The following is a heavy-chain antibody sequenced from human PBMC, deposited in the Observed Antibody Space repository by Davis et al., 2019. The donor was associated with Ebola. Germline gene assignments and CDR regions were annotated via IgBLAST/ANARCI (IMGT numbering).Heavy chain of an antibody. D-gene: IGHD2-8*02. CDR3: ASLRRTITGMDDGFDI. V-gene: IGHV5-51*01. Sequence: GESLKISCKDSGNRFTSHWIGWVRQMPGKGLEWMGIIYTGDSNTRYSPSFRGQVIISADKSIKTAFLQWSSLKASDTAMYYCASLRRTITGMDDGFDIWGQGTMVTVSS. CDR1: GNRFTSHW. CDR2: IYTGDSNT. J-gene: IGHJ3*02.